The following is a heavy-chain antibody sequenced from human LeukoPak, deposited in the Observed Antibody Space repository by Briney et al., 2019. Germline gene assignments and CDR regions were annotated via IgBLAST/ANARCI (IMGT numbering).Heavy chain of an antibody. Sequence: RGSLRLSCAASGFTFSSYAMSWVRQAPGKGLEWVSAISGSGGSTYYADSVKGRFTISRDNSKNTLYLQMNSLRAEDTAVYYCAKDFFSSDYFDYWGQGTLVTVSS. CDR1: GFTFSSYA. CDR3: AKDFFSSDYFDY. J-gene: IGHJ4*02. D-gene: IGHD2-15*01. CDR2: ISGSGGST. V-gene: IGHV3-23*01.